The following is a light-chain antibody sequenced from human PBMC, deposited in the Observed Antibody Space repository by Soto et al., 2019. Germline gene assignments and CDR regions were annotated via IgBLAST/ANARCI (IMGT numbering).Light chain of an antibody. J-gene: IGKJ1*01. V-gene: IGKV3-15*01. CDR2: GAS. CDR1: QSVSSN. CDR3: QQYNNWPPWT. Sequence: EIVMMQSPATLSVSPEERATLSCRASQSVSSNLAWYQQKPGQAPRLLIYGASTRATGIPARFSGSGSGTEFTLTISSLQSEDFAVYYCQQYNNWPPWTFGQGTKVDIK.